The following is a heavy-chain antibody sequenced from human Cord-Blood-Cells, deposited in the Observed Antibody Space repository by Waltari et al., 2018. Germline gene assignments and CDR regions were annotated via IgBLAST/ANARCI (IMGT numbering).Heavy chain of an antibody. V-gene: IGHV1-69*09. J-gene: IGHJ3*02. CDR2: IIPILGIA. CDR1: GGTFSSYA. D-gene: IGHD6-6*01. CDR3: ARVGIAARSNAFDI. Sequence: QVQLVQSGAEVKKPGSSVKVSCKASGGTFSSYATGWVRQAPGQGLEWMGRIIPILGIANYAQKFQGRVTITADKSTSTAYMELSSLRSEDTAVYYCARVGIAARSNAFDIWGQGTMVTVSS.